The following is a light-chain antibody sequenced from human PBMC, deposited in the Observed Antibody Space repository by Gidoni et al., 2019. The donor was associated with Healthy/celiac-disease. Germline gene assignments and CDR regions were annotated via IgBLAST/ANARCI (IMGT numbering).Light chain of an antibody. V-gene: IGLV1-44*01. CDR3: AAWDDSLNGLLV. CDR1: SSNIESHT. J-gene: IGLJ3*02. Sequence: QSALTQPPSASGTPGQRGTISCSGSSSNIESHTVNWYQQLPGTAPNLLIYSNNQRPSGVPDRFSGSKYGTSASLAISGLQSEDEAAYYCAAWDDSLNGLLVFGGGTKLTVL. CDR2: SNN.